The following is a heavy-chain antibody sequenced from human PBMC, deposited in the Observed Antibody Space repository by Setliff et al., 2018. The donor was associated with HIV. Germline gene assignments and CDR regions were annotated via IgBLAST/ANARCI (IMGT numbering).Heavy chain of an antibody. D-gene: IGHD6-19*01. CDR2: MNPAGGNT. J-gene: IGHJ3*02. CDR1: GYTFTSYD. CDR3: ARVRSSFPQYTSGLVRPFDI. V-gene: IGHV1-8*02. Sequence: ASVKVSCKASGYTFTSYDVNWVRQATGQGLEWMGWMNPAGGNTGYAQKFQGRVTMTRNTSVSTVYMELSSLRSEDTAVYYCARVRSSFPQYTSGLVRPFDIWGQGTTVTVSS.